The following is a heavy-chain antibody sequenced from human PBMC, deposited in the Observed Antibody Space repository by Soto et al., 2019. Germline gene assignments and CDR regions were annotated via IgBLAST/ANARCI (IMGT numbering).Heavy chain of an antibody. Sequence: PSETLSLTCTVSGGSISSYYWSWIRQPPGKGLEWSGYIYYSGSTNYNPSLKSRVTISVDTSKNQFSLKLSSVTAADTAVYYCASSNIAAAGFYYYGMDVWGRGTTVTVSS. CDR2: IYYSGST. D-gene: IGHD6-13*01. V-gene: IGHV4-59*01. J-gene: IGHJ6*02. CDR1: GGSISSYY. CDR3: ASSNIAAAGFYYYGMDV.